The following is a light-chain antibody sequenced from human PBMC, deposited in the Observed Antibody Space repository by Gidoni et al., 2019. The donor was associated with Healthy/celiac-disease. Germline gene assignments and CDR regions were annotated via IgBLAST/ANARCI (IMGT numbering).Light chain of an antibody. V-gene: IGLV3-19*01. CDR3: NSRDSSGNHPNWV. CDR2: GKN. CDR1: SLRSYY. J-gene: IGLJ3*02. Sequence: SSELTQHPAVSVALGQTVRITCQGDSLRSYYASWYQQKPGQAPVLVIYGKNNRPSGIPDRFSGSSSGNTASLPITGAQAEDEADYYCNSRDSSGNHPNWVFGGGTKLTVL.